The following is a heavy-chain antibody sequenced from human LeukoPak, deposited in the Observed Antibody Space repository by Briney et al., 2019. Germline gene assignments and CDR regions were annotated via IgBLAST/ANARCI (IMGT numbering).Heavy chain of an antibody. D-gene: IGHD5-24*01. CDR2: ILQGGGTT. Sequence: GGSLRLSCAASGFTFSSYAMSWVRQAPGKGLEWVSGILQGGGTTYYADSVKGRFTISRDNSKNTLYLQMNSLRAEDTAIYYCAKDTVRGDGYWEFDYWGQGTLVTVSP. J-gene: IGHJ4*02. V-gene: IGHV3-23*01. CDR3: AKDTVRGDGYWEFDY. CDR1: GFTFSSYA.